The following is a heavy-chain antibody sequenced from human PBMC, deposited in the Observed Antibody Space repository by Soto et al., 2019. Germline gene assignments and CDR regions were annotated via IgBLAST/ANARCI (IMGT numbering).Heavy chain of an antibody. CDR1: NGSIGTYY. CDR3: VRDYLLTGFDT. Sequence: PSETLSLTCTVSNGSIGTYYWTWVRQPPGKGLEWIGYVYYSGSTNYNPSLKSRVGMSIDTSEDQFSLELKSVTAADTATYFCVRDYLLTGFDTWGQGTLVTVSS. J-gene: IGHJ5*02. D-gene: IGHD3-9*01. V-gene: IGHV4-59*01. CDR2: VYYSGST.